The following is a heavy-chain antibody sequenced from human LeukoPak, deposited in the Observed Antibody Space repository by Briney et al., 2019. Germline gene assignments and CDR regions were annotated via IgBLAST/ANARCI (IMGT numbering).Heavy chain of an antibody. CDR2: INSDGSTT. V-gene: IGHV3-74*01. J-gene: IGHJ4*02. Sequence: GGSLRLSCAASGFTFSSYWMHWVRQAPGKGLVWVAGINSDGSTTSYADSVKGRFTTSKDNGKNTLYLQMNSLRAEDTAVYYCARGYSSGWFYFWGWGQRTLVSVSS. CDR3: ARGYSSGWFYFWG. D-gene: IGHD6-19*01. CDR1: GFTFSSYW.